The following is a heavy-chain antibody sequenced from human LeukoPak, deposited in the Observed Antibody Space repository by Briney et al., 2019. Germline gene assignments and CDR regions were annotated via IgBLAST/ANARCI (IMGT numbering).Heavy chain of an antibody. CDR2: IIPVFGTA. CDR3: ARSGYCSGGSCSEYFQH. CDR1: GGTFSSYA. V-gene: IGHV1-69*13. J-gene: IGHJ1*01. D-gene: IGHD2-15*01. Sequence: RGASVKVSCKASGGTFSSYAISWVRQAPGQGLEWMGGIIPVFGTANYAQKFQGRVTITADESTSTAYMELSSLRSEDTAVYNCARSGYCSGGSCSEYFQHWGQGTLVTVSS.